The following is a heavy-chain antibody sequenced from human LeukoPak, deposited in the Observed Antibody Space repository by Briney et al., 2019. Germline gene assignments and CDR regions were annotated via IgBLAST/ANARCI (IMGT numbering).Heavy chain of an antibody. CDR2: IYYSGST. CDR3: ARQDYGDYALDY. V-gene: IGHV4-39*01. CDR1: GGSISSSSHY. Sequence: SETLSLTCTVSGGSISSSSHYWGWIRQPPGKGLEWIGNIYYSGSTYYNPSLKSRVTISVDTSKNQFSLKLSSVTAADTAVYYCARQDYGDYALDYWGQGTLVTVSS. D-gene: IGHD4-17*01. J-gene: IGHJ4*02.